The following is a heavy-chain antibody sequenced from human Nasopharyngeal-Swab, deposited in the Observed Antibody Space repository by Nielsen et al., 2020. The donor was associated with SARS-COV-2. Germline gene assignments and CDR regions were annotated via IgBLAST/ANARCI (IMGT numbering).Heavy chain of an antibody. V-gene: IGHV3-30*04. D-gene: IGHD6-19*01. Sequence: GESLKISCAASGFIFSSYAMHWVRQAPGKGLEWVAVISYDGSNKYYADSVKGRFTTSRDNSKNTLYLQMNSLRAEDTAVYYCARAEVAGTWTALGAYYYYGMDVWGQGTTVTVSS. J-gene: IGHJ6*02. CDR3: ARAEVAGTWTALGAYYYYGMDV. CDR1: GFIFSSYA. CDR2: ISYDGSNK.